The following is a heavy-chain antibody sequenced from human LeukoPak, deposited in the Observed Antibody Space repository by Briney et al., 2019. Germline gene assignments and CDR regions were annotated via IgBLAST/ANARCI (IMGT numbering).Heavy chain of an antibody. CDR3: ARVRDGLGEY. J-gene: IGHJ4*02. CDR1: GFPFSSYH. CDR2: ISSSSNYI. V-gene: IGHV3-21*06. Sequence: GGSLRLSCTASGFPFSSYHMNWVRQAPGKGLEWVSFISSSSNYIYYADSVKGRFTISRDNAKNSLYLQMNSPRAEDTAVYYCARVRDGLGEYWGQGTLVTVSS. D-gene: IGHD3-16*01.